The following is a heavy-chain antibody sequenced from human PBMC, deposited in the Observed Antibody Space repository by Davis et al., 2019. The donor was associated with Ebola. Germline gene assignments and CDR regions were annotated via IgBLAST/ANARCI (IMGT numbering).Heavy chain of an antibody. J-gene: IGHJ5*02. V-gene: IGHV3-21*01. D-gene: IGHD1-20*01. CDR1: GFTFSSYE. Sequence: PGGSLRLSCAASGFTFSSYEMNWVRQAPGKGLEWVSSISSSSSYIYYADSVKGRFTISRDNAKNSLYLQMNSLRAEDTAAYYCARDQGITGTPNWFDPWGQGTLVTVSS. CDR2: ISSSSSYI. CDR3: ARDQGITGTPNWFDP.